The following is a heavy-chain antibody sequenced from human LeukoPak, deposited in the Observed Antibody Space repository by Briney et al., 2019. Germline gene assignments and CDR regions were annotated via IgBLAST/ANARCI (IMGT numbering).Heavy chain of an antibody. Sequence: PGGSLRLSCAASGFTFSSYAMSWVRQAPGKGLEWVSTISGSGGSTYYADSVKGRFTISRDNSKNTLYLQMNSLRAEDTAVYYCAKGLSGGSSDYYYYGMDVWGQGTTVTVSS. CDR1: GFTFSSYA. CDR2: ISGSGGST. D-gene: IGHD2-15*01. V-gene: IGHV3-23*01. CDR3: AKGLSGGSSDYYYYGMDV. J-gene: IGHJ6*02.